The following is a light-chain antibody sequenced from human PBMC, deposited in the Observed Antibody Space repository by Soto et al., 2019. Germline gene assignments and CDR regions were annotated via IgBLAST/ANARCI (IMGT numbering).Light chain of an antibody. V-gene: IGLV1-40*01. Sequence: QSVLTQPPSVSGAPGQRVTISCTGSSSNSGANFDVGWFQHLPGSAPKVLIYGNTNRPSGVPARFSGSKSGTSASLAITGLQADDEADYYCQSYDSSLRAYVFGSGTKVTVL. CDR1: SSNSGANFD. CDR2: GNT. CDR3: QSYDSSLRAYV. J-gene: IGLJ1*01.